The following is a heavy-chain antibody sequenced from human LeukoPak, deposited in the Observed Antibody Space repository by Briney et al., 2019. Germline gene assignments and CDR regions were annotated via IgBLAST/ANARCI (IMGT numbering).Heavy chain of an antibody. CDR3: ARDSDCSSTSCQGAFDI. Sequence: GGSLRLSCAASGFTFDDYGMSWVRQAPGKGLEWVSGINWNGGSTGYADSVKGRFPISRDNAKNSLYLQMNSLRAEDTALYYCARDSDCSSTSCQGAFDIWGQGTMVTVSS. CDR2: INWNGGST. D-gene: IGHD2-2*01. CDR1: GFTFDDYG. J-gene: IGHJ3*02. V-gene: IGHV3-20*04.